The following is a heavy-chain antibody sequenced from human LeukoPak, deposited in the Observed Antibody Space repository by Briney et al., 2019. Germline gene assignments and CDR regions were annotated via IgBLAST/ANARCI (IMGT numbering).Heavy chain of an antibody. CDR2: IYTGGST. Sequence: GGSLRLSCAASGFTVSSNYMSWVRQAPGKGLEWVSVIYTGGSTYYADSVKGRFTIFRDNSKNTLYLQMNSLRAEDTAVYYCAKVKDIVATPFDYWGQGTLVTVSS. CDR3: AKVKDIVATPFDY. CDR1: GFTVSSNY. V-gene: IGHV3-53*01. J-gene: IGHJ4*02. D-gene: IGHD5-12*01.